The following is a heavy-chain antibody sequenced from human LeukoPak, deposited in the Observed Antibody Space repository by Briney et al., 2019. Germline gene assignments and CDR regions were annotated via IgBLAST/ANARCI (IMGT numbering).Heavy chain of an antibody. CDR2: INPNSGGT. CDR3: ARGHVDTAMASDY. V-gene: IGHV1-2*02. Sequence: ASVKVSCKASGYTFTGYYMHWVRQAPGQGLEWMGWINPNSGGTNYAQKFQGRVTMTRDTSISTAYMELSRLRSDDTAVYYCARGHVDTAMASDYWGQGTLVTVS. CDR1: GYTFTGYY. D-gene: IGHD5-18*01. J-gene: IGHJ4*02.